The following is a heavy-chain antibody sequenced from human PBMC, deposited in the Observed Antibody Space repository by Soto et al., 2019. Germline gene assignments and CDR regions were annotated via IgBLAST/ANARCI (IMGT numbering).Heavy chain of an antibody. CDR1: GFTFSSYG. Sequence: QVQLVESGGGVVHPGRSLRLSCAASGFTFSSYGMHWVRQAPGKGLEWVAGIWYDGSNKYYADSVKGRFTIPRDNSKNTLYLQMNSLRAEDTAVYYCARSGPSGTTRHYGMNVRGQGTTVTVAS. CDR3: ARSGPSGTTRHYGMNV. CDR2: IWYDGSNK. D-gene: IGHD1-26*01. J-gene: IGHJ6*02. V-gene: IGHV3-33*01.